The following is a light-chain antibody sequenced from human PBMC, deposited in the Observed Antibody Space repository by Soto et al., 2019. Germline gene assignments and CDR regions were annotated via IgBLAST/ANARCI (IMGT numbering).Light chain of an antibody. CDR1: QSISTW. CDR3: QQYSTNFRT. Sequence: IQMTQSPSTLSTSVGDRVTITCRASQSISTWLAWYQQKPGKAPKLLIYDASGLESGVPSRFSGSGSGTEFTLTINSLQPDDFATYYCQQYSTNFRTFGQGTKVEIK. CDR2: DAS. V-gene: IGKV1-5*01. J-gene: IGKJ1*01.